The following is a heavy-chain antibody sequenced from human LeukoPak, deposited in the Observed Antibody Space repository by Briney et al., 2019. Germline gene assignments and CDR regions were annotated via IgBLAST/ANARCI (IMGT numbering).Heavy chain of an antibody. J-gene: IGHJ4*02. V-gene: IGHV3-7*01. Sequence: GGSLRLSCAASGFAFSSSWMNWVRQAPGKGLEWVANIKEGGSEIYYQDSVKGRLTISRDDSTSSLYLQMNSLRAEDTAVYYCARGRGGDWGQGTLVTVSS. CDR2: IKEGGSEI. CDR1: GFAFSSSW. D-gene: IGHD2-21*01. CDR3: ARGRGGD.